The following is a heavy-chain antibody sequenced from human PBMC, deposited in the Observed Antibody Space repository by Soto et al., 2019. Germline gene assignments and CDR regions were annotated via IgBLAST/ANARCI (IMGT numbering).Heavy chain of an antibody. CDR1: GFTFSSYW. D-gene: IGHD3-9*01. CDR2: INSDGSST. CDR3: AREVSLRYFDWPEDAFYI. V-gene: IGHV3-74*01. J-gene: IGHJ3*02. Sequence: GGSLRLSCAASGFTFSSYWMHWVRQAPGKGLVWVSRINSDGSSTSYADSVKGRFTISRDNAKNTLYLQMNSLRAEDTAVYYCAREVSLRYFDWPEDAFYIWGQGTMVTVSS.